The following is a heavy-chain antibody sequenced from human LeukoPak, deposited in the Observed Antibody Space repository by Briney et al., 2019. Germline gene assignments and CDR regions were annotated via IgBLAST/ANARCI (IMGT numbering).Heavy chain of an antibody. V-gene: IGHV5-51*01. Sequence: GESLKISCMGSGYSFTRYWIAWVRQMPGKGLEWMGTIYPGDSDIRYSPSFQGQVTISADKSINTAYLQWSSLKASDTAIYYRARRQSAVKWLYPWGQGTLVSVSS. CDR3: ARRQSAVKWLYP. CDR2: IYPGDSDI. CDR1: GYSFTRYW. D-gene: IGHD6-19*01. J-gene: IGHJ5*02.